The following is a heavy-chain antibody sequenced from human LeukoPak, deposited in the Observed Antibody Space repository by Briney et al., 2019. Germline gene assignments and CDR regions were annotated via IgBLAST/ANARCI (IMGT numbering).Heavy chain of an antibody. CDR1: GFTFSSYA. CDR3: AKFTQEVSRRRGSGVLDY. J-gene: IGHJ4*02. CDR2: ISGSGGST. V-gene: IGHV3-23*01. Sequence: PGGSLRLSCAASGFTFSSYAMSWVRQAPGKGLEWVSAISGSGGSTYYADSVKGRFTISRDNSKNTLYLQMNSLRAEDTAVYYCAKFTQEVSRRRGSGVLDYWGQGTLVAVSS. D-gene: IGHD6-19*01.